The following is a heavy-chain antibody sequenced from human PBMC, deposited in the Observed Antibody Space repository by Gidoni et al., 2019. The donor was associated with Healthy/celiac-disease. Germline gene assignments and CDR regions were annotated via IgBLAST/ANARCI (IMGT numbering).Heavy chain of an antibody. CDR2: ISGSGGST. D-gene: IGHD4-17*01. CDR1: GFTFSSYA. J-gene: IGHJ3*02. V-gene: IGHV3-23*01. Sequence: EVQLLESGGGLVQPGGSLRLSCAASGFTFSSYAMSWVRQAPGKGLEWVSAISGSGGSTYYADSVKGRFTISRDNSKNTLYLQMNSLRAEDTAVYYCAKDRNDYGDYEGAFDIWGQGTMVTVSS. CDR3: AKDRNDYGDYEGAFDI.